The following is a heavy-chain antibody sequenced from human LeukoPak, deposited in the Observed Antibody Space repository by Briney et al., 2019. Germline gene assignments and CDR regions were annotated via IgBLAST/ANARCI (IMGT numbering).Heavy chain of an antibody. Sequence: GGSLRLSCAASGFTFSSYSMNWVRQAPGKGLEWVSSISSSSSYIYYADSVKGRFTISRDNAKNSLYLQMNSLRAEDTAVYYCATADSGSYYSGFDYWGQGTLVTVSS. V-gene: IGHV3-21*01. CDR1: GFTFSSYS. J-gene: IGHJ4*02. CDR3: ATADSGSYYSGFDY. CDR2: ISSSSSYI. D-gene: IGHD1-26*01.